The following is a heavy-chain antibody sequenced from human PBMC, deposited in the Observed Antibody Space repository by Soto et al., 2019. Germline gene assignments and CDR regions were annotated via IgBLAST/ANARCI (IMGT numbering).Heavy chain of an antibody. CDR2: IIPILTTP. CDR3: ATAVGISPTGEDGLDV. Sequence: QVQLVQSGAEVKKTGSSVKVSCKASGGTFSIYGFSWVRQAPGQGPEWIGGIIPILTTPNYAQKFQGRVTIVSDESTTTVYREMSSLKFEDTAVYYCATAVGISPTGEDGLDVWCAGTSVTVSS. CDR1: GGTFSIYG. V-gene: IGHV1-69*01. D-gene: IGHD2-8*02. J-gene: IGHJ6*04.